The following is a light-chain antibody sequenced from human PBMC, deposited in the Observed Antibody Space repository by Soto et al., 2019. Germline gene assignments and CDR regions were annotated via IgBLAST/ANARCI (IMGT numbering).Light chain of an antibody. V-gene: IGKV1-39*01. J-gene: IGKJ1*01. CDR1: QNISTF. CDR2: AAS. Sequence: DIQMTQSPSSLSASVGDRVTITCRASQNISTFLNWYQQKPGKAPKLLIYAASTLQSGVPSRFSGSGSGTDFTLTISCLQSEDFATYYCQQYYSYPRTFGQGTKVDIK. CDR3: QQYYSYPRT.